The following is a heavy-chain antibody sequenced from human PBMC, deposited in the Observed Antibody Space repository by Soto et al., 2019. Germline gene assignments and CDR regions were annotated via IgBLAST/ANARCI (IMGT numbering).Heavy chain of an antibody. CDR3: ARDSHSSGCLDY. CDR1: GGSISRYY. D-gene: IGHD6-19*01. CDR2: IYYSGST. J-gene: IGHJ4*02. V-gene: IGHV4-59*01. Sequence: SETLSLTCTVSGGSISRYYWSWIRQPPGKGLEWIGYIYYSGSTNYNPSLKSRVTISVDTSKNQFSLKLSSVTAADTAVYYCARDSHSSGCLDYWGQGTLVTVSS.